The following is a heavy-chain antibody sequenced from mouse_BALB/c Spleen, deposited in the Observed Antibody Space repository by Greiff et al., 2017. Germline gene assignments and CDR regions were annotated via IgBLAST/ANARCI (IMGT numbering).Heavy chain of an antibody. CDR2: ISSGGSYT. D-gene: IGHD1-1*01. CDR3: ARRGYYGSSRGYSFDY. Sequence: EVKRVESGGDLVKPGGSLKLSCAASGFTFSSYGMSWVRQTPDKRLEWVATISSGGSYTYYPDSVKGRFTISRDNAKNTLYLHMSSLKSEDTTVYYCARRGYYGSSRGYSFDYWGQGTTLTVSS. J-gene: IGHJ2*01. CDR1: GFTFSSYG. V-gene: IGHV5-6*02.